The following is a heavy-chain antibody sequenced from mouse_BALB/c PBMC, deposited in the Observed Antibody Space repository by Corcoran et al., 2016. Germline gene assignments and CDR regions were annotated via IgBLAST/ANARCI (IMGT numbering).Heavy chain of an antibody. J-gene: IGHJ1*01. Sequence: QVQLQQPGAELVKPGTSVKLSCKASGYNFTSYWINWVKLRPGQGLEWIGDIYPGSGSTNYNEKFKSKATLTVDTSSSTAYMQLSSLASEDSALYYCARYLQRGYFDVWGAGTTVTVSS. CDR3: ARYLQRGYFDV. V-gene: IGHV1-55*01. CDR1: GYNFTSYW. CDR2: IYPGSGST.